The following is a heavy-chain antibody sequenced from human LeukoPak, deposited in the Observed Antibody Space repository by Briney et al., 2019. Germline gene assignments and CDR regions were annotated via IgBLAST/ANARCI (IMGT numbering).Heavy chain of an antibody. CDR1: GYTFTGYY. CDR2: INPSGGST. CDR3: ARARIVGATMFNLSI. Sequence: ASVKVSCKASGYTFTGYYMHWVRQAPGQGLEWMGIINPSGGSTSYAQKFQGRVTMTRDTSTSTVYMELSSLRSEDTAVYYCARARIVGATMFNLSIWGQGTMVTVSS. J-gene: IGHJ3*02. V-gene: IGHV1-46*01. D-gene: IGHD1-26*01.